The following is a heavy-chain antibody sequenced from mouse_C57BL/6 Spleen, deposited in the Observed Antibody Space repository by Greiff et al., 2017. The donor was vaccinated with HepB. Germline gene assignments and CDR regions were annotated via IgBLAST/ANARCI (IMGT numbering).Heavy chain of an antibody. V-gene: IGHV1-4*01. Sequence: QVQLQQSGAELARPGASVKMSCKASGYTFTSYTMHWVKQRPGQGLEWIGYINPSSGYTKYNQKFKDKATLTADKSSSTAYMQLSSLTSEDSAVYYCARLEANWYFDVWGTGTTVTVSS. J-gene: IGHJ1*03. CDR1: GYTFTSYT. CDR3: ARLEANWYFDV. D-gene: IGHD3-2*02. CDR2: INPSSGYT.